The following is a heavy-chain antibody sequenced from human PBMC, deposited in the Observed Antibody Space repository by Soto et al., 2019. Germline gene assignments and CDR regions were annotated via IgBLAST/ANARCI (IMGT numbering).Heavy chain of an antibody. V-gene: IGHV1-18*01. D-gene: IGHD3-3*01. CDR2: ISAYNGNT. J-gene: IGHJ6*02. CDR3: ARDPDYDFWSGYYLDYYYGMDV. CDR1: GYTFTSYG. Sequence: QVQLVQSGAEVKKPGASVKVSCKASGYTFTSYGISWVRQAPGQGLEWMGWISAYNGNTNYAQKLQGRVTMTTDTSTSTAYMELRSLRSDDTAVYYCARDPDYDFWSGYYLDYYYGMDVWGQGTTVTVSS.